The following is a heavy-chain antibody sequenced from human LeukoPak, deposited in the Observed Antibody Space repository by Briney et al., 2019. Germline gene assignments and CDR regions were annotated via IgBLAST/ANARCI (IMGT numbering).Heavy chain of an antibody. Sequence: GGSLRLSCAASGFTFSSYGMHWVRQAPGKGLEWVAFIRYDGSNKYYADSVKGRFTISRDNSKNTLYLQMNSLRAEDTAVYYCAKFPTIRDGYNYPAEYFQHWGQGTLVTVSS. CDR2: IRYDGSNK. J-gene: IGHJ1*01. CDR1: GFTFSSYG. CDR3: AKFPTIRDGYNYPAEYFQH. D-gene: IGHD5-24*01. V-gene: IGHV3-30*02.